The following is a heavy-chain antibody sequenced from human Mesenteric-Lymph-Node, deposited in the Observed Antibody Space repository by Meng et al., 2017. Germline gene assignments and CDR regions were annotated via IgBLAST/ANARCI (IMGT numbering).Heavy chain of an antibody. V-gene: IGHV3-48*03. J-gene: IGHJ4*02. CDR1: GFTFSSYE. CDR3: ARDRSMVGGGYFDY. Sequence: GSLRLSCAASGFTFSSYEMNWVRQAPGKGLEWVSYISSSGSTIYYADSVKGRFTISRDNAKNSLYLQMNSLRAEDTAVYYCARDRSMVGGGYFDYWGQGTLVTVSS. CDR2: ISSSGSTI. D-gene: IGHD3-10*01.